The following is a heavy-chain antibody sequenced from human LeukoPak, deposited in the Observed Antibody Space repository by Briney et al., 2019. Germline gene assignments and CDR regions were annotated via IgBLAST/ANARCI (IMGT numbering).Heavy chain of an antibody. Sequence: PSETLSLTCTVSGGSICSYYWSWIRQPPGKGLEWIGYIYYSGSTNYNPSLKSRVTISVDTSKNQFSLKLSSVTAADTAVYYCARDGTGFAATCWFDPWGQGTLVTVSS. V-gene: IGHV4-59*12. J-gene: IGHJ5*02. CDR1: GGSICSYY. CDR3: ARDGTGFAATCWFDP. D-gene: IGHD2-15*01. CDR2: IYYSGST.